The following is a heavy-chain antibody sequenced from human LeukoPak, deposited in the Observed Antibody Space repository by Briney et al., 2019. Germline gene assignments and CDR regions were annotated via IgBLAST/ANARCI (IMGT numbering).Heavy chain of an antibody. CDR3: AKDSSADDSSGYSYYFDY. V-gene: IGHV3-23*01. Sequence: GGSLSLSCAASGFTFSSDAMSWVRQPPGRGREWIAAMSGSGGRTYYAGSVKGRFPISRDSSKNTLYLQMNSLRAEDTAVYYCAKDSSADDSSGYSYYFDYWGQGTLVTVSS. D-gene: IGHD3-22*01. J-gene: IGHJ4*02. CDR1: GFTFSSDA. CDR2: MSGSGGRT.